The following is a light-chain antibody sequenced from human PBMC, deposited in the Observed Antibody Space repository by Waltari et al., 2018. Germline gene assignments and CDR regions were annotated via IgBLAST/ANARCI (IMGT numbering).Light chain of an antibody. Sequence: QSALTQPASVSGSPGQSITLSCTGTSSDVGSYTSNYVTLYQQHPGKAPKLMIYDVNKRPSGVSNRFYGSKSGNTASLTISGLQAEDEADYYCSSYTTSSTLYVFGTGTKVTVL. J-gene: IGLJ1*01. V-gene: IGLV2-14*03. CDR2: DVN. CDR3: SSYTTSSTLYV. CDR1: SSDVGSYTSNY.